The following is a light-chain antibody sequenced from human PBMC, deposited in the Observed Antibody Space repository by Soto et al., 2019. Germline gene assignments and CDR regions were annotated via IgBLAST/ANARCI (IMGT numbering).Light chain of an antibody. CDR1: QDVTNS. Sequence: EILMTQSPATLSLSPGEGVTLSCRAAQDVTNSVAWYQQKSGQAPRLLIYDASARASGVSARFSGSGSGTDFTLTISGLQAEDVAVYFCQQYIRRPLSFGQGTRLEIK. V-gene: IGKV3-15*01. CDR3: QQYIRRPLS. CDR2: DAS. J-gene: IGKJ5*01.